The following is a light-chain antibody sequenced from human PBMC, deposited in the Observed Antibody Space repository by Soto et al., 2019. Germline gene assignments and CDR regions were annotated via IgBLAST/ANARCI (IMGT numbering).Light chain of an antibody. V-gene: IGLV2-18*02. CDR3: FSYSRRGTVV. CDR1: NSDVGSFNR. CDR2: EVT. J-gene: IGLJ3*02. Sequence: QSALTQPPSVSGSPGQSVTISCIGTNSDVGSFNRVSWYQQTPGTAPKLIIYEVTYRPSGVPDRFSGSKSATTASLTISGLQAEDEADYYCFSYSRRGTVVFGGGTKLTVL.